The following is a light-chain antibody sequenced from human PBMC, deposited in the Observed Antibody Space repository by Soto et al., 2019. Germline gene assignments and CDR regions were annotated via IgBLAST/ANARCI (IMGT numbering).Light chain of an antibody. CDR2: DVS. J-gene: IGLJ1*01. CDR3: SSYTSSSSNV. Sequence: QSVXTQPASLSGSPGQSITISCTGTSSDVGGYNYVSWYQQYPGKAPKLMIFDVSYRPSGVSNRFSGSKSGNTASLTISGLQAEDEADYYCSSYTSSSSNVFGTGTKSPS. CDR1: SSDVGGYNY. V-gene: IGLV2-14*01.